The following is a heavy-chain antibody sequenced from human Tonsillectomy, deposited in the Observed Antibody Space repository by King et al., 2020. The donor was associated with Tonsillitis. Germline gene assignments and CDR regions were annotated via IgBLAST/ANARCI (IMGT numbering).Heavy chain of an antibody. V-gene: IGHV3-23*04. D-gene: IGHD4-17*01. Sequence: VQLVESGGGLVQPGGSLRLSCAASGFTFSSYVMSWVRQAPGKGLEWVSPISGSGGSTYFADSVKGRCTISRDNSKNTLYLQMNSLRAEDTAVYYCARATGSEDYFDYWGQGTMVTVSS. J-gene: IGHJ4*02. CDR1: GFTFSSYV. CDR3: ARATGSEDYFDY. CDR2: ISGSGGST.